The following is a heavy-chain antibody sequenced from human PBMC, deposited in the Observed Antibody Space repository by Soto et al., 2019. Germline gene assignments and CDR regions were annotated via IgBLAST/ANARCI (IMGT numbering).Heavy chain of an antibody. CDR3: ARGLGGDGSSYYYYGMDV. CDR1: GFTFSSYS. CDR2: ISSSSSYI. V-gene: IGHV3-21*01. Sequence: EVQLVESGGGLVKPGGSLRLSCAASGFTFSSYSMNWVRQAPGKGLEWVSSISSSSSYIYYADSVKGRFTISRDNAKNSLYLQMNSLRAEDTAVYYCARGLGGDGSSYYYYGMDVWGQGTTVTVSS. D-gene: IGHD3-16*01. J-gene: IGHJ6*02.